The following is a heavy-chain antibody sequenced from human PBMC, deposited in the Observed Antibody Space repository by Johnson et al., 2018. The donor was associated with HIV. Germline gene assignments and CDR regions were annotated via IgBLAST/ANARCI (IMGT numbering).Heavy chain of an antibody. CDR3: ARVRYYDILTGYRKAYDAFDI. Sequence: EVQLLESGGGLVQPGGSLRLSCAASGFTFSSYDMHWVRQATGKGLEWVSAIGTAGDTYYPGSVKGRFTISRENAKNSLYLQMNSLRPGDTSVYYCARVRYYDILTGYRKAYDAFDIWGQGTMVTVSS. CDR1: GFTFSSYD. CDR2: IGTAGDT. J-gene: IGHJ3*02. D-gene: IGHD3-9*01. V-gene: IGHV3-13*01.